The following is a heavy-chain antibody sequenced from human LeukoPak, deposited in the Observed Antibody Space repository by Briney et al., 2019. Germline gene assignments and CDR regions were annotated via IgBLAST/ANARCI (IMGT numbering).Heavy chain of an antibody. Sequence: GGSLRLSCAASGYTFSSYSMNWVRQAPGKGLEWVSSISSSSSYIYYADSVKGRFTISRDNAKNSLYLQMNSLRAEDTAVYYCARARERHSGYDFDYWGQGTLVTVSS. CDR3: ARARERHSGYDFDY. CDR1: GYTFSSYS. V-gene: IGHV3-21*01. D-gene: IGHD5-12*01. CDR2: ISSSSSYI. J-gene: IGHJ4*02.